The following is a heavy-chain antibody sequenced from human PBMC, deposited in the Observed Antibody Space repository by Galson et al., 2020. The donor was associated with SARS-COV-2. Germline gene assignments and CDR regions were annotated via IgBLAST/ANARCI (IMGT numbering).Heavy chain of an antibody. CDR2: TYHTGST. CDR3: ARDSGNYVGGYAMDV. CDR1: GASISSGGYN. D-gene: IGHD3-16*01. V-gene: IGHV4-61*08. Sequence: ASETLSLTCTVSGASISSGGYNWSWIRRPPGRGLEWIGYTYHTGSTWYSPSFKSVVTISVDTAKNQVSLTLTSVTVADTAVNYCARDSGNYVGGYAMDVWGQGTTVTVTS. J-gene: IGHJ6*02.